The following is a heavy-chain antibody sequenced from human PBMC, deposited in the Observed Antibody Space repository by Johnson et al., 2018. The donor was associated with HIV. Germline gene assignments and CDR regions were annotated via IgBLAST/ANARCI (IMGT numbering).Heavy chain of an antibody. CDR2: IGTAGDT. D-gene: IGHD3-16*01. CDR3: ARGSRQVPVWGTPGAFDI. CDR1: GFTFSSYD. V-gene: IGHV3-13*01. Sequence: VQLVESGGGVVQPGRSLRLSCAASGFTFSSYDMHWVRQATGKGLEWVSAIGTAGDTYYPGSVKGRFTISRENAKNSLYLQMNSLRAGDTAVYYCARGSRQVPVWGTPGAFDIWGQGTMVTVSS. J-gene: IGHJ3*02.